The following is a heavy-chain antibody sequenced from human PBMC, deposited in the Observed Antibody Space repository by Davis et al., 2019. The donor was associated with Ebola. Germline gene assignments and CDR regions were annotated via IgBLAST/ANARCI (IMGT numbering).Heavy chain of an antibody. V-gene: IGHV4-59*01. Sequence: PSETLSLTCTVSGGSISSYYWSWIRQPPGKGLEWIGYIYYSGSTNYNPSLKSRVTISVDTSKNQFSLKLSSVTAADTAVYYCARDRREYSGYDGYYYYGMDVWGQGTTVTVSS. CDR3: ARDRREYSGYDGYYYYGMDV. D-gene: IGHD5-12*01. CDR1: GGSISSYY. J-gene: IGHJ6*02. CDR2: IYYSGST.